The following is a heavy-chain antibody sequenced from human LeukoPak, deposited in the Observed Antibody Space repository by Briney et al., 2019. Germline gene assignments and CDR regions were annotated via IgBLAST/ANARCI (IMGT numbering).Heavy chain of an antibody. CDR2: IYYSGTT. V-gene: IGHV4-59*01. CDR3: ARDRASAGGFDY. J-gene: IGHJ4*02. CDR1: GGSISPYY. Sequence: PSETLSLTCSVSGGSISPYYWSWIRQPPGKGLEWIGYIYYSGTTNYNPSLQSRVTISVATSKNPFSLKLSSVTAADTALYYCARDRASAGGFDYWGQGTLVTVSS. D-gene: IGHD2-15*01.